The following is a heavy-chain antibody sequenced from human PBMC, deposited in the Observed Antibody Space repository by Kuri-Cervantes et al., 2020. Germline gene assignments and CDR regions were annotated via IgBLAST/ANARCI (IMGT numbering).Heavy chain of an antibody. CDR3: AKQITYSYDYDYGMDV. CDR2: ISYDGSNK. J-gene: IGHJ6*02. D-gene: IGHD5-18*01. Sequence: GGSLRLSCAASGFTYSSYAMHWVCQAPGKGLEWVAVISYDGSNKYYADSVKGRFTISRDNSKNTLYLQMNSLRAEDTAVYYCAKQITYSYDYDYGMDVWGQGTTVTAP. CDR1: GFTYSSYA. V-gene: IGHV3-30-3*02.